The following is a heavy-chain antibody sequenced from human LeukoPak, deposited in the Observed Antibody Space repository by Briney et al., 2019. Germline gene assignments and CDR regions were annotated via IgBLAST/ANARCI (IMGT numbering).Heavy chain of an antibody. CDR3: ARATVGATAWWDYYYYYGMDV. CDR1: GYTFTSYG. V-gene: IGHV1-18*01. D-gene: IGHD1-26*01. J-gene: IGHJ6*02. Sequence: GASVKVSCKASGYTFTSYGISWVRQAPGQGLEWMGWISAYNGNTNYAQKLQGRVTMTTDTSTSTAYMELRSLRSDDTAVYYCARATVGATAWWDYYYYYGMDVWGQGTTVTVSS. CDR2: ISAYNGNT.